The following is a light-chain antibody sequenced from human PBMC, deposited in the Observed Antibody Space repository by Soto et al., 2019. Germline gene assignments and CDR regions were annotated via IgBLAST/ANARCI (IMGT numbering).Light chain of an antibody. CDR1: SSDVGGYNH. CDR3: TSYTTSITWV. CDR2: EVS. J-gene: IGLJ3*02. V-gene: IGLV2-14*01. Sequence: QSALTQPASVSGSPGQSITISCTGTSSDVGGYNHVSWYQQHPGKAPKLIIYEVSNRPSGVSNRFSGSKSGNTASLTISGLQAEDEADYYCTSYTTSITWVFGGGTQLTVL.